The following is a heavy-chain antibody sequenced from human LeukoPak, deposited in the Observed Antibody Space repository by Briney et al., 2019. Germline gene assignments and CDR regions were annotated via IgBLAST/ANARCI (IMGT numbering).Heavy chain of an antibody. Sequence: GGSLRLSYAPSGFTFDDHAMHWLRQAPGKGLEWVSLISGDGGRTYSADSVKGRFTISRDNSKNSLYLQMNSLRTEDTALYYCAKDEGRCMGATCYLNWFDPWGQGTLVTVSS. D-gene: IGHD1-26*01. CDR2: ISGDGGRT. V-gene: IGHV3-43*02. CDR1: GFTFDDHA. J-gene: IGHJ5*02. CDR3: AKDEGRCMGATCYLNWFDP.